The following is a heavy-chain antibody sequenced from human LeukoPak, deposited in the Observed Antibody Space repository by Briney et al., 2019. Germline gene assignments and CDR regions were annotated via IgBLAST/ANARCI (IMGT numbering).Heavy chain of an antibody. J-gene: IGHJ4*02. CDR2: IYYSGST. CDR1: GGSVSSGGYY. CDR3: ARGRGNWGSQCYFDY. V-gene: IGHV4-39*01. D-gene: IGHD7-27*01. Sequence: PSETLSLTCTVSGGSVSSGGYYWGWIRQPPGKGLEWIGSIYYSGSTYYNPSLKSRVTISVDTSKNQFSLKLSSVTAADTAVYYCARGRGNWGSQCYFDYWGQGTLVTVSS.